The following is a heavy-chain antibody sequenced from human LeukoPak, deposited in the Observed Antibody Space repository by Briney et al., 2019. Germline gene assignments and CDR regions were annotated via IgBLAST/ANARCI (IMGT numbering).Heavy chain of an antibody. CDR1: GFTFNNYA. V-gene: IGHV3-23*01. CDR2: ISHSGGRT. D-gene: IGHD2-15*01. J-gene: IGHJ4*02. Sequence: GGSLRLSCAASGFTFNNYAMTWVRQAPGKGLEWVSTISHSGGRTYYADSLEGRFAISRDNSKNTLFLQMNSLRAEDTAVYYCAKADRVASAATLDYWGQGTLVTVFS. CDR3: AKADRVASAATLDY.